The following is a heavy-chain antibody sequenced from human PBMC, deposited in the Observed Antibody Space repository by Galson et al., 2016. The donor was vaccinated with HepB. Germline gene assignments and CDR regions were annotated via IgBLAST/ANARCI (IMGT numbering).Heavy chain of an antibody. Sequence: LRLSCAASGFTFSAYSLNWVRQHPGKGLEWIGYIYHSGSTHYNPSLKSRVTISVDTAKNQFSLKLSSVTAADTAIYYCARDKKVTIFGVVISGGLDPWGQGTLVTVAS. D-gene: IGHD3-3*01. V-gene: IGHV4-31*02. CDR3: ARDKKVTIFGVVISGGLDP. CDR2: IYHSGST. CDR1: GFTFSAYS. J-gene: IGHJ5*02.